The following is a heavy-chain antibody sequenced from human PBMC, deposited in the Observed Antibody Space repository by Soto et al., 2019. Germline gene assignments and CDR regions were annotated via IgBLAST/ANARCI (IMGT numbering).Heavy chain of an antibody. CDR1: GGSISSSSYY. J-gene: IGHJ6*02. V-gene: IGHV4-39*01. D-gene: IGHD1-1*01. Sequence: PSETLSLTCTVSGGSISSSSYYWGWIRQPPGKGLEWIGSIYYSGSTYYNPSLKSRVTISVDTSKNQFSLKLSSVTAADTAVYYCASGGGLEKDYYYGMDVWGQGTTVTVSS. CDR3: ASGGGLEKDYYYGMDV. CDR2: IYYSGST.